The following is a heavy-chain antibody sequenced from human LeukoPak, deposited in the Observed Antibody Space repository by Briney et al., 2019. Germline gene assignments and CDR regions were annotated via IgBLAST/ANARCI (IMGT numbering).Heavy chain of an antibody. V-gene: IGHV4-4*02. CDR1: GVAISSGHW. J-gene: IGHJ3*02. CDR2: IHHSGST. D-gene: IGHD3-22*01. CDR3: ARVPTNYYDSSGSYAFDI. Sequence: SETLSLTCDVSGVAISSGHWWSWVRQTPGKGLEWIGEIHHSGSTNYHASLKSRVTISVDTSKNQFSLKLSSVTAADTAVYYCARVPTNYYDSSGSYAFDIWGQGTMVTVSS.